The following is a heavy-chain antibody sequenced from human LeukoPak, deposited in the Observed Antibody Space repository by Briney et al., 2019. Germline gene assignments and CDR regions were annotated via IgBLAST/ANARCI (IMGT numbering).Heavy chain of an antibody. Sequence: GGSQRLSCAASGFTFSNAWMNWVRQAPGKGLEWVGRIKSKTDGGTTDYAAPVKGRFTISRDDSKNTLYLQMNSLKTEDTAVYYCTTNVPYSSSWYERGAEYFQHWGQGTLVTVSS. J-gene: IGHJ1*01. D-gene: IGHD6-13*01. CDR3: TTNVPYSSSWYERGAEYFQH. V-gene: IGHV3-15*01. CDR2: IKSKTDGGTT. CDR1: GFTFSNAW.